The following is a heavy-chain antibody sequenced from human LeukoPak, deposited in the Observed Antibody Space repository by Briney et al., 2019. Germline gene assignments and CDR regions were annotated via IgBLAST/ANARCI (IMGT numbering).Heavy chain of an antibody. V-gene: IGHV3-74*01. CDR1: GFTFSSYW. CDR2: INSDGSST. D-gene: IGHD6-19*01. Sequence: PGGSLRLSSAASGFTFSSYWMHWVRQAPGKGLGWVSRINSDGSSTSYADSVRGRFSISRDNAKNTLYLQMNSLRAEDTAVYYCTSGRQWLAFDYWGQGTLVTVSS. CDR3: TSGRQWLAFDY. J-gene: IGHJ4*02.